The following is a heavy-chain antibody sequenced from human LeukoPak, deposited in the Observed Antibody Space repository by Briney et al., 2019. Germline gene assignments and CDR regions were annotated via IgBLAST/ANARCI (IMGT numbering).Heavy chain of an antibody. D-gene: IGHD2-15*01. Sequence: GGSLRLSCAASGFTFSSYWMHRVRQAPGKGLVWVSRINSDGSSTSYADSVKGRFTISRDNAKNTLYLQMNSLRAEDTAVYYCAREDIPASYDYWGQGTLVTVSS. V-gene: IGHV3-74*01. CDR1: GFTFSSYW. J-gene: IGHJ4*02. CDR2: INSDGSST. CDR3: AREDIPASYDY.